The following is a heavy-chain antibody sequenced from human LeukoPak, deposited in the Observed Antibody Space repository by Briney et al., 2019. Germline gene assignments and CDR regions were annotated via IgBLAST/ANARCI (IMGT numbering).Heavy chain of an antibody. D-gene: IGHD1-26*01. CDR2: IRFDGSNT. CDR3: AKDRVGPKYYMDV. V-gene: IGHV3-30*02. Sequence: PGGSLRLSCAASGFTFSSSGMHWVRQAPGKGLEWVAFIRFDGSNTYYADSVKGRFSIARDNSKNTLFLQMNSLRAEDSAVYCCAKDRVGPKYYMDVWSTGTTVTISS. J-gene: IGHJ6*03. CDR1: GFTFSSSG.